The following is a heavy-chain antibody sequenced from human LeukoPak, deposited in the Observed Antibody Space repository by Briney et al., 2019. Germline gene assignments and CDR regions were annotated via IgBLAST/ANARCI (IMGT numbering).Heavy chain of an antibody. CDR2: ISYSGST. J-gene: IGHJ4*02. V-gene: IGHV4-39*01. D-gene: IGHD3-16*02. CDR3: ARSYDYVWGSYRHTFDY. Sequence: PSETLSLTCTVSGGSISSSNYYWGWIRQPPGKGLEWIGSISYSGSTHYNPSLKSRVTISVDTSKNQFSLKLRSVTAADTAVYYCARSYDYVWGSYRHTFDYWGQGTLVTVSS. CDR1: GGSISSSNYY.